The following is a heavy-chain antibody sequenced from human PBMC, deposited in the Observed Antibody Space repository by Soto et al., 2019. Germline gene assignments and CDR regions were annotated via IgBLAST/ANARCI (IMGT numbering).Heavy chain of an antibody. CDR1: GFTFSSYS. J-gene: IGHJ4*02. CDR2: ISSSSSYI. CDR3: ASRAHCSSTSCPP. D-gene: IGHD2-2*01. Sequence: GALRLSFSASGFTFSSYSMNWFRQSPGKGLEWVSSISSSSSYIYYADSVKGRFTISRDNAKNSLYLQMNSLRAEDTAVYYCASRAHCSSTSCPPWGQGTLVTVSS. V-gene: IGHV3-21*01.